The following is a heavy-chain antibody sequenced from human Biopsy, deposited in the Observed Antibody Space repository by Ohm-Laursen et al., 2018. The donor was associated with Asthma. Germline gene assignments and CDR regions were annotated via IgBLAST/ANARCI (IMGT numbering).Heavy chain of an antibody. Sequence: ASVTVSCKTSGYTFNSAGITWGRQAPGQGLEWMGWISVYNGNTKVAQKLQDRVTMTTDTSTSTAYMELRSLRSDDTAVYFCARAVDYSHYYGIDVWGQGTTVTVS. CDR1: GYTFNSAG. J-gene: IGHJ6*02. V-gene: IGHV1-18*01. CDR2: ISVYNGNT. CDR3: ARAVDYSHYYGIDV. D-gene: IGHD3-10*01.